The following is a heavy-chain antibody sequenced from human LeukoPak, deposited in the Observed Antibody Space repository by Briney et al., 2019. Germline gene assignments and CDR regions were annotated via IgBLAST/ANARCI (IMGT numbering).Heavy chain of an antibody. D-gene: IGHD3-10*01. CDR1: GGSISSYY. Sequence: SETLSLTCTVSGGSISSYYWSWIRQPPGKGLEWIGYIYYSGSTNYNPSLKSRVTISVDTSKNQFSLKLSSVTAADTAVYYCARKSRGNSGPYYYYYYMDVWGKGTTVTVSS. CDR3: ARKSRGNSGPYYYYYYMDV. V-gene: IGHV4-59*12. J-gene: IGHJ6*03. CDR2: IYYSGST.